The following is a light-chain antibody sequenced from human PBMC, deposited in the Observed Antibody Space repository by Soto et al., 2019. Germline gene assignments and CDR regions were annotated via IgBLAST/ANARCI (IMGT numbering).Light chain of an antibody. J-gene: IGLJ3*02. CDR1: SSGVGGYNY. CDR2: EVS. CDR3: TSFTSSNTWV. V-gene: IGLV2-14*03. Sequence: QPALTQPASVSGSPGQSITISCTGTSSGVGGYNYVSWFQQHPGKAPKLKIYEVSNRPSGVSDRFSGSKSGYTASLTISELQAEDEADYYCTSFTSSNTWVFGGGTKVTVL.